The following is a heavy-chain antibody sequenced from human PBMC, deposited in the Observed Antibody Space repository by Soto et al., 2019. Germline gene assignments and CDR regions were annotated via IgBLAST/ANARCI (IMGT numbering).Heavy chain of an antibody. CDR2: INHSGST. D-gene: IGHD5-12*01. V-gene: IGHV4-34*01. J-gene: IGHJ6*02. Sequence: SETLSLTCAVYGGSFSGYYWSWIRQPPGKGLEWIGEINHSGSTNYNPSLKSRVTISVDTSKNQFSLKLSSVTAADTAVYYCARDSGYDYVYYYGMDVWGQGTTVTVSS. CDR3: ARDSGYDYVYYYGMDV. CDR1: GGSFSGYY.